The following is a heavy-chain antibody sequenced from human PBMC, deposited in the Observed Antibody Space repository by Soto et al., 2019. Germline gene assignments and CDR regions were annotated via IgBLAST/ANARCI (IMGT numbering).Heavy chain of an antibody. Sequence: SPTQSLTCAICGDSVSSYSAAWNWIRQSPSRGLEWLGRTYYRSKWYNDYAVSVKSRITINPDTSKNQFSLQLNSVTPEDTAVYYCARLPGIVVVPAAILYGMDVWGQGTTVTVSS. V-gene: IGHV6-1*01. CDR1: GDSVSSYSAA. J-gene: IGHJ6*02. CDR2: TYYRSKWYN. CDR3: ARLPGIVVVPAAILYGMDV. D-gene: IGHD2-2*01.